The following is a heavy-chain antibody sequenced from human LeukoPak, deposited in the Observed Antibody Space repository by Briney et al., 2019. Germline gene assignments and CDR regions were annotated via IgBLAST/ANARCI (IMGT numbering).Heavy chain of an antibody. Sequence: SETLSLPCTVSGGSISSYYWSWIRQPPGKGLEWLGYIYYSGSTNYNPSLKSRVTISVDTSKNQFSLKLSSVTAADTAVYYCARDHRRYNWNDVGDAFDIWGQGTMVTVSS. CDR1: GGSISSYY. CDR3: ARDHRRYNWNDVGDAFDI. J-gene: IGHJ3*02. V-gene: IGHV4-59*01. CDR2: IYYSGST. D-gene: IGHD1-20*01.